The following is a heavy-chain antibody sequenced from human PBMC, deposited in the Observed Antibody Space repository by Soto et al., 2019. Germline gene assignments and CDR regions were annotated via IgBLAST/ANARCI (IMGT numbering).Heavy chain of an antibody. CDR3: AKEDDAWTNGYFDI. J-gene: IGHJ3*02. D-gene: IGHD2-8*01. CDR2: ISGSGGSA. V-gene: IGHV3-23*01. Sequence: EVQLLESGGGLVQPGGSLRLSCAASGFSFSSYDMSWVRQAPGKGLEWVSAISGSGGSAYYADSVKGRFTISRDNSKNTLYVQMNSLRAEDTAIYDCAKEDDAWTNGYFDIGGEGTMVTVSS. CDR1: GFSFSSYD.